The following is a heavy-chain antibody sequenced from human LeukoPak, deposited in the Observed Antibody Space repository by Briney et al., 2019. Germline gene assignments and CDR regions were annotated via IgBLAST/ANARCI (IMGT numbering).Heavy chain of an antibody. J-gene: IGHJ3*02. V-gene: IGHV1-2*02. D-gene: IGHD4-17*01. CDR3: ARGGEGDYGAKRDAFDI. CDR2: INPNSGDT. Sequence: ASVKVSCKTSGYTFSDYYIHWIRQAPGQGLEWVGWINPNSGDTDYAQKFQGRVTMTWDTSISIVYLELSSLRSEDTAVYYCARGGEGDYGAKRDAFDIWGQGTMVTVSS. CDR1: GYTFSDYY.